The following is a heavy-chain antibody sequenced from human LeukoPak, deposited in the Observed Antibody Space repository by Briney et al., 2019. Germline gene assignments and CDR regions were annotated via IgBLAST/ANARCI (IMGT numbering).Heavy chain of an antibody. V-gene: IGHV3-21*01. CDR3: AKDLPYYDILTGYFRYYYYYGMDV. D-gene: IGHD3-9*01. CDR1: GFTFSSYS. J-gene: IGHJ6*02. Sequence: PGGSLRLSCAASGFTFSSYSMNWVRQAPGKGLEWVSSISSSSSYIYYADSVKGRFTISRDNAKNSLYLQMNSLRAEDTAVYYCAKDLPYYDILTGYFRYYYYYGMDVWGQGTTVTVSS. CDR2: ISSSSSYI.